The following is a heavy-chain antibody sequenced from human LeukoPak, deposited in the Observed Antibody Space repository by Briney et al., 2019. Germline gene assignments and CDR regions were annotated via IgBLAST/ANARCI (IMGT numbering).Heavy chain of an antibody. Sequence: GGSLRLSCTASGLNFRTSWMSWVRQSPGKGLEFLANIRYDGTVKNYMDSVKGRFTISRDNPKNSLYLQMDRLRADDTAVYYCARDPDSSSFDYWGQGVLVTVSS. CDR1: GLNFRTSW. D-gene: IGHD6-13*01. CDR3: ARDPDSSSFDY. J-gene: IGHJ4*02. CDR2: IRYDGTVK. V-gene: IGHV3-7*01.